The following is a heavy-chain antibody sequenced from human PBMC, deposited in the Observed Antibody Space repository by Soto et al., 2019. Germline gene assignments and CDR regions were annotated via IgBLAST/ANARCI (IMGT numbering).Heavy chain of an antibody. CDR3: ARWGIADGDY. J-gene: IGHJ4*02. CDR2: IWYDGSNK. CDR1: GFTFSSYG. V-gene: IGHV3-33*01. Sequence: QVQLVESGGGVVQPGRSLRLSCAASGFTFSSYGMHWVRQAPGKGLEWVAVIWYDGSNKYYADSVKGRFTISRDNSKDTLYLQMNSLRDEDTAVYYCARWGIADGDYWGQGTLVTVSS. D-gene: IGHD6-13*01.